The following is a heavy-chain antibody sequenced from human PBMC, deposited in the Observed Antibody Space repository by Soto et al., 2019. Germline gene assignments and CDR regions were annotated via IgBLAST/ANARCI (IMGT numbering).Heavy chain of an antibody. CDR3: AAGSCSSSGCYWFDP. V-gene: IGHV4-38-2*01. D-gene: IGHD2-2*01. J-gene: IGHJ5*02. Sequence: SETLSLTCAVSGYSISSGYYWGWIRQPPGKGLEWIGYIYHSGSTYYNPSLKSRVTISVDRSKNQFSLKLSSVTAADTAVYYCAAGSCSSSGCYWFDPWGQGTLVTVSS. CDR1: GYSISSGYY. CDR2: IYHSGST.